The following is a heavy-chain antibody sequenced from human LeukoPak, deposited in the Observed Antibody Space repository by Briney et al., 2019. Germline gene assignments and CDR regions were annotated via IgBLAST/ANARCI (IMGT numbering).Heavy chain of an antibody. V-gene: IGHV3-74*01. CDR2: IKTDGTYT. CDR3: GSEEGGLDV. Sequence: GGSLRLSCAASGFTFSRYWMHWVRQAPGKGLVWVSRIKTDGTYTSSADSVKGRFTIPRDNAKSTLYLQMNALRGEDTAVYYCGSEEGGLDVWGQGTTVTVSS. CDR1: GFTFSRYW. J-gene: IGHJ6*02.